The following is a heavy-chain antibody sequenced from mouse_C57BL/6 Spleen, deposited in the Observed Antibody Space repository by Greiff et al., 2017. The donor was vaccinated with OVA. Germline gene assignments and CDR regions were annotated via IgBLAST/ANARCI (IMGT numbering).Heavy chain of an antibody. J-gene: IGHJ4*01. CDR2: ISSGGDYT. D-gene: IGHD4-1*01. V-gene: IGHV5-9-1*02. CDR3: TRANFSMDY. Sequence: EVKLMESGEGLVKPGGSLKLSCAASGFTFSSYAMSWVRQTPEKRLEWVAYISSGGDYTYYADTVKGRFTISRDNARNTLYLQMSSLKSEDTAMYYCTRANFSMDYWGQGTSVTVSS. CDR1: GFTFSSYA.